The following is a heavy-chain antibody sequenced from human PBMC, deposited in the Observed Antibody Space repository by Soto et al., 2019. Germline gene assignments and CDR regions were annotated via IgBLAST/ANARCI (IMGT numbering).Heavy chain of an antibody. CDR1: GFTFSSYA. CDR2: ISGGGGST. J-gene: IGHJ4*02. V-gene: IGHV3-23*01. D-gene: IGHD5-12*01. CDR3: AKDGPEYIVATIHYFDY. Sequence: GGSLRLSCAASGFTFSSYAMSWVRQAPGKGLEWVSAISGGGGSTYYADSVKGRFTISRDNSKNTLYLQMNSLRAEDTAVYYCAKDGPEYIVATIHYFDYWGQGTLVTVSS.